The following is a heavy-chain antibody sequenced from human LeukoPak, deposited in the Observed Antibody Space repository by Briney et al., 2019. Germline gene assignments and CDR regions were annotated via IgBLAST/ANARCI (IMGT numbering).Heavy chain of an antibody. J-gene: IGHJ4*02. V-gene: IGHV3-23*01. Sequence: GGSLRLSCAASGFTFTTYAMNWVRQSPGKGLEWVSAISGSGGSTYYADSVKGRFTISRDNSKNTLYLQMNSLRAEDTAVYYCAKKPRDYFDYWGQGTLVTVSS. CDR1: GFTFTTYA. CDR3: AKKPRDYFDY. CDR2: ISGSGGST.